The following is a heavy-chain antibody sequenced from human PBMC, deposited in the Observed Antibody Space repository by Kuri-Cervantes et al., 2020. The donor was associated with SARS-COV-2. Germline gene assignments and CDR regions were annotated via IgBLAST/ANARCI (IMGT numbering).Heavy chain of an antibody. J-gene: IGHJ6*02. CDR1: GYTFTSYA. Sequence: ASVKVSCKASGYTFTSYAMHWVRQAPGQRLEWMGWINAGNGNTKYSQEFQGRVTITRDTSASTAYMELSSLRSEDTAVYYCARGSELYYDILTGYYSQRYGMDVWGQGTTVTVSS. V-gene: IGHV1-3*01. CDR3: ARGSELYYDILTGYYSQRYGMDV. CDR2: INAGNGNT. D-gene: IGHD3-9*01.